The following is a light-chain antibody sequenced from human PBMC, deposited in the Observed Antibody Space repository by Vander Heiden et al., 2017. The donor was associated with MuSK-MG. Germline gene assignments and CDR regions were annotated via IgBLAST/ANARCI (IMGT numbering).Light chain of an antibody. CDR3: QQSDSNRCLT. CDR1: QSISSY. Sequence: DIQMTQSPSSLSASVGDRVTITCRASQSISSYLNWYQQKPGKAPKLLIYAASSLQSGVPSRFSGSGYGTDFTLTISSRQPEDFAPYYCQQSDSNRCLTFGGGTKVEIK. V-gene: IGKV1-39*01. CDR2: AAS. J-gene: IGKJ4*01.